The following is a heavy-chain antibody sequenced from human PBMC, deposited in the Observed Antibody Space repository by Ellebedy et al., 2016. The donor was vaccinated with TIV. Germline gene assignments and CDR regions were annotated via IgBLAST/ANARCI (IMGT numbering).Heavy chain of an antibody. Sequence: SETLSLXXTVSGGSVSSDSYYWSWIRQPPGKGLEWIGYIYYSGNTNYNPSLESRVTISIDTSKNRFSLRLSSVTAADTALYYCARDGSWGADYYYNMDVWGQGTTVTVSS. CDR2: IYYSGNT. CDR1: GGSVSSDSYY. V-gene: IGHV4-61*01. J-gene: IGHJ6*02. D-gene: IGHD3-10*01. CDR3: ARDGSWGADYYYNMDV.